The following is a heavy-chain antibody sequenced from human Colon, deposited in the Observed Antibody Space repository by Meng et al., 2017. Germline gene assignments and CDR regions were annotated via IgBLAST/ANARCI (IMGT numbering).Heavy chain of an antibody. CDR1: GGSIISYY. V-gene: IGHV4-59*08. CDR2: IYYSGST. D-gene: IGHD1/OR15-1a*01. J-gene: IGHJ4*02. CDR3: ARHYSGTTAPLPFDY. Sequence: QVQLQESGPGLVKPSETLSLTCTVSGGSIISYYWSWIRRPPGKGLEWIAYIYYSGSTEYNPSLKSRVNILVDTSKNQFSLKLSSVTAADTALYYCARHYSGTTAPLPFDYWGQGTLVTVSS.